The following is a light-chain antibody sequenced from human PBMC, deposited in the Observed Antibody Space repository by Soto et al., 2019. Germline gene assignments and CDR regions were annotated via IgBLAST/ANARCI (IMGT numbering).Light chain of an antibody. CDR2: DAS. CDR1: QSISSW. CDR3: QQYNSFWT. V-gene: IGKV1-5*01. Sequence: DIQMTQSPSTLSASVGDRVTITCRASQSISSWLAWYQQKPGKAPKLLIYDASYLERGAPSRFSGSGSGTEFTLTISSLQPDDLATYYCQQYNSFWTFGQGTKVDIK. J-gene: IGKJ1*01.